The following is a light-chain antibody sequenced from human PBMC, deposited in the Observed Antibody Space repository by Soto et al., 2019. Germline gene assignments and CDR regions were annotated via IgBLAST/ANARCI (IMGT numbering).Light chain of an antibody. J-gene: IGKJ2*01. CDR1: QSVSSN. V-gene: IGKV3-15*01. CDR2: DAS. CDR3: QQYNNWPLYT. Sequence: EIVMTQSPATLTVSPGERATLTCRASQSVSSNLAWYQQKPGQAPRLLIYDASTRATGIPARFSGRGSGTEFTLIISSLQSEDFAVYYCQQYNNWPLYTFGQGTKLEIK.